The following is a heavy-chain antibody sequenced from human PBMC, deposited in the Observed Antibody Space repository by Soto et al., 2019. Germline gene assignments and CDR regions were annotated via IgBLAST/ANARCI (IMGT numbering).Heavy chain of an antibody. V-gene: IGHV4-39*01. CDR3: ARQPTTVVTQAYFDH. J-gene: IGHJ4*02. Sequence: ETLSLTCIVSGESISSSSYYWGWIRQPPGKGLEWIGSIYYSGRTYYNPSFKSRVTISIDTSKNQFSLKLSSVTATDTAVYYCARQPTTVVTQAYFDHWGQGALVTDSS. D-gene: IGHD2-21*02. CDR1: GESISSSSYY. CDR2: IYYSGRT.